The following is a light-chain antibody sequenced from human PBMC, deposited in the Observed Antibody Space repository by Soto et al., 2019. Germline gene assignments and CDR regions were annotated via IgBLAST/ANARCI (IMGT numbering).Light chain of an antibody. CDR2: SAS. CDR3: QQLNSYPQT. Sequence: SHPIRSPTSMSASVGERVTITCQASRGISSYLAWYQQKPGKPPKLLVYSASTLQSGVPSRFSGSGSGPDFTLTISSLQPEDSATYFCQQLNSYPQTFGQGTRLEIK. CDR1: RGISSY. V-gene: IGKV1-9*01. J-gene: IGKJ5*01.